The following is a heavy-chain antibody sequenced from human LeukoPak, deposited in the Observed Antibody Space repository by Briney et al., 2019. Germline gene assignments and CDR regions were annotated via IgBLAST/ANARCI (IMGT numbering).Heavy chain of an antibody. V-gene: IGHV3-15*05. J-gene: IGHJ6*02. CDR1: GFTFSNAW. CDR3: TTDSYCSTTTCYASSNYYYGLDA. Sequence: PGGSLRLSPAAPGFTFSNAWTTSVRQAPGKGLEWVGRIYRNADGGTTDYAAPVKGRFTISRDDSKNTLYLQMNSLKTEDTAVYYCTTDSYCSTTTCYASSNYYYGLDAWGQGTSVTVSS. CDR2: IYRNADGGTT. D-gene: IGHD2-2*01.